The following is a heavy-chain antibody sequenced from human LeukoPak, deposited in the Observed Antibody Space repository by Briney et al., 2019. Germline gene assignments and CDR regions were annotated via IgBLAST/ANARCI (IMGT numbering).Heavy chain of an antibody. CDR1: GFTFSDYY. Sequence: PGGSLRLSCAASGFTFSDYYMSWFRQAPGKGLEWVSYISSSGSTIYYADSVKGRFTISRDNAKSSLYLQMNSLRAEDTAVYYCASAMLGTMMLDAFDIWGQGTMVTVSS. J-gene: IGHJ3*02. CDR2: ISSSGSTI. V-gene: IGHV3-11*04. D-gene: IGHD3-22*01. CDR3: ASAMLGTMMLDAFDI.